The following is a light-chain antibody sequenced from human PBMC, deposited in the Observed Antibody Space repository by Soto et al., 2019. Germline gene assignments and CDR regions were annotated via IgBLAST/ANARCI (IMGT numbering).Light chain of an antibody. CDR2: NVN. Sequence: QSVLIQPPSVSGSPGQSVTISCTGTSIDVGSYDYVSWYPQHPGTVPKPMIYNVNTRPSGVPDRFSGSKSGNTASMTISGLQAEDEADYYCCSYAGTYTYVFGIGTKV. CDR1: SIDVGSYDY. J-gene: IGLJ1*01. CDR3: CSYAGTYTYV. V-gene: IGLV2-11*01.